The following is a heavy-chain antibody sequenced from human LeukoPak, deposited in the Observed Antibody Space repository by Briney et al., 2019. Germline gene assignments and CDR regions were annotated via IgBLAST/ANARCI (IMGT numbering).Heavy chain of an antibody. CDR3: ARVGGFSTYYDSSGYYWFDP. Sequence: SETLSLTCTVSGGSISSYQWSWIRQAAGKGLEWVGRMYTSGSGSTNYNTSLNSRVTMSVDTSKNQFSLKLNSVTAADTAVLYCARVGGFSTYYDSSGYYWFDPWGQGTLVTVSS. CDR1: GGSISSYQ. D-gene: IGHD3-22*01. J-gene: IGHJ5*02. CDR2: MYTSGSGST. V-gene: IGHV4-4*07.